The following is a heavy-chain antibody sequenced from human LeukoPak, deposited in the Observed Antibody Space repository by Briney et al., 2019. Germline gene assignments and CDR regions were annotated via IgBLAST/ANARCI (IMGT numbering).Heavy chain of an antibody. V-gene: IGHV1-69*13. CDR1: GYTFSDFY. J-gene: IGHJ6*02. Sequence: SVRVSCKASGYTFSDFYMQWVRQAPGQGLEWMGGIIAIFGTANYAQKFQGRVTITADESTSTAYMELSSLRSEDAAVYYCARVAYYYDSAGLFLNYFYGMDVWGQGTTVTVSS. CDR3: ARVAYYYDSAGLFLNYFYGMDV. CDR2: IIAIFGTA. D-gene: IGHD3-22*01.